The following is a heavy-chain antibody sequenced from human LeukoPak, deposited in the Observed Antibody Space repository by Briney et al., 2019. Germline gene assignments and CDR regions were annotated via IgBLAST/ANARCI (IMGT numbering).Heavy chain of an antibody. CDR3: ARDSGYCSSTSCSNWFDP. J-gene: IGHJ5*02. Sequence: ASETLSLTCTVSGGSISSYYWSWIRQPAGKGLEWIGRIYTRGSTNYNPSLKSRVTMSVDTSKNQFSLKLSSVTAADTAVYYCARDSGYCSSTSCSNWFDPWGQGTLVTVSS. D-gene: IGHD2-2*01. CDR1: GGSISSYY. CDR2: IYTRGST. V-gene: IGHV4-4*07.